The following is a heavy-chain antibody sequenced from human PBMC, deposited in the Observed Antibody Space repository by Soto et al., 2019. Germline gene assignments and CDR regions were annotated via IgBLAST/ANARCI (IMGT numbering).Heavy chain of an antibody. CDR1: GFTFSSYW. CDR3: ARFTYNYASLTQYFDY. D-gene: IGHD3-22*01. CDR2: IKRDGSEK. J-gene: IGHJ4*02. Sequence: EVQLVESGGGLVQPGGSLRLSCATSGFTFSSYWMTWVRQAPGKGLEGVANIKRDGSEKSYVDSVQGRLTISRDNPKDSLYLQMNSLRAEDTAVYYCARFTYNYASLTQYFDYWGQGTLVTVSS. V-gene: IGHV3-7*04.